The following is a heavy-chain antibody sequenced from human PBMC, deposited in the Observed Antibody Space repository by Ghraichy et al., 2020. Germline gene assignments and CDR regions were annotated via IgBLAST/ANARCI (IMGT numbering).Heavy chain of an antibody. Sequence: GGSLRLSCAASGFTFSSYEMNWVRQAPGKGLEWVSYISSSGSTIYYADSVKGRFTISRDNAKNSLYLQMNSLRAEDTAVYYCARTKGAIAAAGPFDYWGQGTLVTVSS. CDR1: GFTFSSYE. CDR2: ISSSGSTI. CDR3: ARTKGAIAAAGPFDY. D-gene: IGHD6-13*01. V-gene: IGHV3-48*03. J-gene: IGHJ4*02.